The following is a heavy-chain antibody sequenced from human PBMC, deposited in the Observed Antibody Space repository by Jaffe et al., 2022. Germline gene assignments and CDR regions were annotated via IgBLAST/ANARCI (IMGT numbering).Heavy chain of an antibody. Sequence: EVQVVESGGGLVQPGGSLRLSCAASGFTFSGYEMNWVRQAPGKGLEWVSYISSGGETTHYADSVKGRFSISRDNARNSLYLQMNSLRVEDTAVYYCARLWGFCTSSSCDPFDIWGQGTMVTVSS. D-gene: IGHD2-2*01. J-gene: IGHJ3*02. CDR2: ISSGGETT. CDR3: ARLWGFCTSSSCDPFDI. CDR1: GFTFSGYE. V-gene: IGHV3-48*03.